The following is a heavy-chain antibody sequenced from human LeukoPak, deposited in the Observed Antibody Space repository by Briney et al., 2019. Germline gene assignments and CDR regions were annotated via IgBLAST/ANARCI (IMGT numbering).Heavy chain of an antibody. Sequence: PSQTLSLTCTVSGGSISSGGYYWSWIRQHPGKGLEWIGYIYYSGSTYYNLSLKSRVTISVDTSKNQFSLKLSSVTAADTAVYYCARGAEDTAWGYFDYWGQGTLVTVSS. CDR1: GGSISSGGYY. CDR2: IYYSGST. J-gene: IGHJ4*02. CDR3: ARGAEDTAWGYFDY. V-gene: IGHV4-31*03. D-gene: IGHD5-18*01.